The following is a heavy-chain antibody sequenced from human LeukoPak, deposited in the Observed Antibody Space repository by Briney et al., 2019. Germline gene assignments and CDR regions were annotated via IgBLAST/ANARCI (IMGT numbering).Heavy chain of an antibody. CDR1: GGSFSGYY. Sequence: SETLSLTCAVYGGSFSGYYWSWIRQPPGKGLEWIGEINHSGSTNYNPSLKSRVTISVDTSKNQFSLKLSSVTAADTAVYYCAREKDFVVVPAAPLSERNFDYWGQGTLVTVSS. J-gene: IGHJ4*02. V-gene: IGHV4-34*01. CDR3: AREKDFVVVPAAPLSERNFDY. CDR2: INHSGST. D-gene: IGHD2-2*01.